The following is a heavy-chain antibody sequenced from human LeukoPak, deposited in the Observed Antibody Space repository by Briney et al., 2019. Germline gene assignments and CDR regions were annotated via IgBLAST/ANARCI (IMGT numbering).Heavy chain of an antibody. Sequence: PSETLSLTCTVSGYSISSGYYWGWFRQPPGKGLEWIGSIYYSGSTNYNPSLKSRVTISVDTSKNQFSLKLNSVTAADTAVYYCARDSRGAGPDFDYWGQGTLVTVSS. CDR2: IYYSGST. CDR3: ARDSRGAGPDFDY. CDR1: GYSISSGYY. V-gene: IGHV4-38-2*02. D-gene: IGHD6-19*01. J-gene: IGHJ4*02.